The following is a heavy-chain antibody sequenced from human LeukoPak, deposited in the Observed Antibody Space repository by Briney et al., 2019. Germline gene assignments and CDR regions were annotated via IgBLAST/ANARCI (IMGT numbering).Heavy chain of an antibody. V-gene: IGHV3-23*01. CDR1: GFTFSSYA. D-gene: IGHD3-10*01. CDR3: AKDGHFSGSYDY. J-gene: IGHJ4*02. CDR2: ISGSGGST. Sequence: GGSLRLSCAASGFTFSSYAMSWVRQAPGKGLEWVSAISGSGGSTYYADSVKGRFTISRDNSKNTLYVQMNSLRVEDTAVYYCAKDGHFSGSYDYWGQGTLVTVSS.